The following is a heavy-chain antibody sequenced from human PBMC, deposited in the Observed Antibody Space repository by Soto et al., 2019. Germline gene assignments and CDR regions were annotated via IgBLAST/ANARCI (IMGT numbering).Heavy chain of an antibody. Sequence: QVQLQESGPGLVKPSQTLSLTCAVSHGSVTSGGYYWSWIRQLPGKCLEWIGQIYHTGNTDYNRSLKSRVSTSVDTSKAQFSVMLSSVTAAYTTVYFWAGARDQYGGDFDYWGQGILVTVSS. CDR1: HGSVTSGGYY. J-gene: IGHJ4*02. D-gene: IGHD5-12*01. V-gene: IGHV4-31*11. CDR3: AGARDQYGGDFDY. CDR2: IYHTGNT.